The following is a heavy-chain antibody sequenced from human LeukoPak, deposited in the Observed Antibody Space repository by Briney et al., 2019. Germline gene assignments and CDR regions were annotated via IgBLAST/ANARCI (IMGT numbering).Heavy chain of an antibody. Sequence: SETLSLTCTVSGGSISSGDYYWSWIRQPPGKGLEWIGYIYYSGSTYYNPSLKSRVTISVDTSKIQFSLKLSSVTAADTAVYYCARGRLDIVVVPAPLYFDYWGQGTLVTVSS. CDR2: IYYSGST. J-gene: IGHJ4*02. CDR3: ARGRLDIVVVPAPLYFDY. D-gene: IGHD2-2*03. V-gene: IGHV4-30-4*01. CDR1: GGSISSGDYY.